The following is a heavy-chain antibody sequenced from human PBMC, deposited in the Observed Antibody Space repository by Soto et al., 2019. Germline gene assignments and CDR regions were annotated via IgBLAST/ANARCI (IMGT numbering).Heavy chain of an antibody. J-gene: IGHJ6*02. CDR3: ARDSRWELPPYYYCYGMDV. CDR1: GGSISSYY. CDR2: IYYSGST. V-gene: IGHV4-59*01. Sequence: SETLSLTCTVSGGSISSYYWSWIRQPPGKGLEWIGYIYYSGSTNYNPSLKSRVTISVDTSKNQFSLKLSSVTAADTAVYYCARDSRWELPPYYYCYGMDVWGQGTTVTVSS. D-gene: IGHD1-26*01.